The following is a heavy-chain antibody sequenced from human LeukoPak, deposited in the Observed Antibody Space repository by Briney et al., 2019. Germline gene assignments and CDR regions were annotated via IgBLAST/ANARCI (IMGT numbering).Heavy chain of an antibody. Sequence: GGSLRLSCAASGFMFSTYSMNWVRQAPGKGLEWVSYISSSSSTIYYADSVKGRFTISRDNAKNSLYLQMNSLRAEDTAVYYCASTEWVGAFDIWGQGTMVTVSS. CDR2: ISSSSSTI. D-gene: IGHD3-10*01. J-gene: IGHJ3*02. CDR3: ASTEWVGAFDI. V-gene: IGHV3-48*01. CDR1: GFMFSTYS.